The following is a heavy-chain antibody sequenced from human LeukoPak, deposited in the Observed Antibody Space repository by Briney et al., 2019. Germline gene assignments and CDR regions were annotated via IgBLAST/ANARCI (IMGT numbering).Heavy chain of an antibody. CDR2: INPNSGGT. J-gene: IGHJ4*02. V-gene: IGHV1-2*02. CDR1: GYTFTGYY. D-gene: IGHD2-15*01. Sequence: ASVKVSCKASGYTFTGYYMHWVRQAPGQGLEWMGWINPNSGGTNYAQKFQGRVTMIRDTSISTAYMELSRLRSDDTAVYYCAKASGYRGGSCYYYFDYWGQGTLVTVSS. CDR3: AKASGYRGGSCYYYFDY.